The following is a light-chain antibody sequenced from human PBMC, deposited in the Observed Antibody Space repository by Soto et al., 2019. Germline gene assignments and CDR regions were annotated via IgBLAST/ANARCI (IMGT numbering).Light chain of an antibody. V-gene: IGKV3-20*01. Sequence: EIVLTQSPGTLSLSPGERATLSCRASQSVSSSYLAWYQQKPGQAPRLFIYGASSRATGIPDRFSGSGSGTDFTLTISRLEPEDFAVYYCQQDGTSPRTFGQGTKVEI. CDR2: GAS. CDR1: QSVSSSY. CDR3: QQDGTSPRT. J-gene: IGKJ1*01.